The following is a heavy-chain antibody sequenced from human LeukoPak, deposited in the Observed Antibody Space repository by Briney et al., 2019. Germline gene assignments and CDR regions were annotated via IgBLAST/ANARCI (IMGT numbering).Heavy chain of an antibody. CDR1: GFSFSSYW. CDR3: ARDFGARGWLDY. D-gene: IGHD6-19*01. J-gene: IGHJ4*02. CDR2: IRQDESER. V-gene: IGHV3-7*01. Sequence: PGGSLRLSCEGSGFSFSSYWMTWVRQLPGKGPEWVANIRQDESERYFADSVKGRFTISRDNAQNSLYLQMNSLRAEDTAVYYCARDFGARGWLDYWGQGTLVTVSS.